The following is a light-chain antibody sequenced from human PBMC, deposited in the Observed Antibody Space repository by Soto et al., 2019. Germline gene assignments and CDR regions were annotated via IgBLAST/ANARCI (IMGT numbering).Light chain of an antibody. CDR2: GAS. J-gene: IGKJ4*01. CDR3: QQFSSYPLT. CDR1: QSVSSN. V-gene: IGKV3-15*01. Sequence: EIVMTQSPATLSVSPGERATFSCRASQSVSSNLAWYQQKPGQAPRLLIYGASTRATGIPARFSGSGSGTEFTLTISSLQSEDFAVYYCQQFSSYPLTFGGGTKVDIK.